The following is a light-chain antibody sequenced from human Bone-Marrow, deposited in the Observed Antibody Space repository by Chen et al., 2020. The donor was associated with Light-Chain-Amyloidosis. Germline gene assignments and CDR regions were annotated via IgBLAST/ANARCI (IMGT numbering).Light chain of an antibody. J-gene: IGLJ1*01. CDR3: QSYDNSLSGNFV. Sequence: QSVLTPPPSLSGAPGQRVTISCTGINSNIGASYDVHWYQQLPGTAPKLLIYGNSNRPSGVPDRFSGSKSDTSASLAITGLQAEDEADYYCQSYDNSLSGNFVFGTGTKVTVL. V-gene: IGLV1-40*01. CDR1: NSNIGASYD. CDR2: GNS.